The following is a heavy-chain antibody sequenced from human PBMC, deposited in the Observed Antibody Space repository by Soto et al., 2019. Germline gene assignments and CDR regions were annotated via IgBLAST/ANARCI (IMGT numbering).Heavy chain of an antibody. J-gene: IGHJ5*02. CDR1: GYTFINYD. V-gene: IGHV1-8*02. CDR2: MNPGSGKT. CDR3: ARMASSGTLNWFDP. Sequence: ASVKVSCKASGYTFINYDISWVRQATGQGLEWMGWMNPGSGKTGYANKFQGRVTMTRDASTSTAHLELSSLTSEDTAVYYCARMASSGTLNWFDPWRQGTLVTVPS.